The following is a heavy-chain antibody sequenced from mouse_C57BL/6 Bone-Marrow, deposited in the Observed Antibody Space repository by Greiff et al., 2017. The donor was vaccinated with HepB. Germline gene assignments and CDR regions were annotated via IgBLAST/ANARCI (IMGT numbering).Heavy chain of an antibody. CDR2: IDPENGDT. J-gene: IGHJ2*01. Sequence: EVQLQQSGAELVRPGASVKLSCTASGFNIKDDYMHWVKQRPEQGLEWIGWIDPENGDTEYASKFQGKATITADTSSNTAYLQLSSLTSEDTAVYYCTTRGNWAFDYWGQGTTLTVSS. D-gene: IGHD4-1*01. CDR3: TTRGNWAFDY. CDR1: GFNIKDDY. V-gene: IGHV14-4*01.